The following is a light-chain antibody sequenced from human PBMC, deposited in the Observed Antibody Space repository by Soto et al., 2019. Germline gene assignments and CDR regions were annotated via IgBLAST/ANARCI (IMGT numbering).Light chain of an antibody. CDR3: SSYAGSSNYV. CDR1: SSDVGGYNY. J-gene: IGLJ1*01. V-gene: IGLV2-8*01. CDR2: EVS. Sequence: QCVLTQPPSAYGSAGQSVTISCTGTSSDVGGYNYVSWYQQHPGKAPKLMIYEVSKRPSGVPDRFSGSKSGNTASLTVSGLQAEDEADYYCSSYAGSSNYVFGTGTKVTVL.